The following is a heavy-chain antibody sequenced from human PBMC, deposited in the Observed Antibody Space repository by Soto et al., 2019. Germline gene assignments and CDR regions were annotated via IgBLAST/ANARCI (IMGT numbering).Heavy chain of an antibody. CDR2: IDPSDSYTRESDT. CDR3: ALYLAGGYYYFGLDV. J-gene: IGHJ6*02. Sequence: EVQLEQSGAEVKKPGESLRISCKGSGYSFTNYWISWLRQMPGKGLEWMGMIDPSDSYTRESDTNYSPSFQGHVTISADMSTSTAYLQWSSLTASDTAMYYCALYLAGGYYYFGLDVWGQGTSVTVSS. V-gene: IGHV5-10-1*03. CDR1: GYSFTNYW. D-gene: IGHD2-2*02.